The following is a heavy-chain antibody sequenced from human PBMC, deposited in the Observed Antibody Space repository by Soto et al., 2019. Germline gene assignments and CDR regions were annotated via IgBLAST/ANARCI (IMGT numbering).Heavy chain of an antibody. CDR3: ASEVPGGSGSYSPYYYGMDV. Sequence: EVQLVETGGGLIQPGGSLRLSCAASGFTVSSNYMSWVRQAPGKGLEWVSVIYSGGSTYYADSVKGRFTISRDHSKNKLYLQMNSLGAEDTAVYYCASEVPGGSGSYSPYYYGMDVWGQGTTVTVSS. V-gene: IGHV3-53*02. CDR2: IYSGGST. CDR1: GFTVSSNY. J-gene: IGHJ6*02. D-gene: IGHD3-10*01.